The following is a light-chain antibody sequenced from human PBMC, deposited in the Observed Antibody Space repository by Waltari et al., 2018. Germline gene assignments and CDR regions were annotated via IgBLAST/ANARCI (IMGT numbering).Light chain of an antibody. J-gene: IGKJ2*01. CDR2: SAS. CDR3: QEYNNWPPGT. V-gene: IGKV3-15*01. Sequence: EIVMTQSPATLSVSPGERATLSCRASQSVGNKLAWYQQRPGQAPSPLIFSASTRATGVPDRFSGSGSGTEFTLTVSTIQAEDFATYFCQEYNNWPPGTFGRGTKVEI. CDR1: QSVGNK.